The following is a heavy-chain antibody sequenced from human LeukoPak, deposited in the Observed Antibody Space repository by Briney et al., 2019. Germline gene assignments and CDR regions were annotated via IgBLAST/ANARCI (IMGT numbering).Heavy chain of an antibody. V-gene: IGHV4-59*01. J-gene: IGHJ4*02. CDR1: GGSISSYY. D-gene: IGHD3-16*01. CDR2: IYYSGST. Sequence: PSETLSLTCTASGGSISSYYWSWIRQPPGKGLEWIGYIYYSGSTNYNPSLKSRVTISVDTSKNQFSLKLSSVTAADTAVYYCARFSAFGVDYWGQGTLVTVSS. CDR3: ARFSAFGVDY.